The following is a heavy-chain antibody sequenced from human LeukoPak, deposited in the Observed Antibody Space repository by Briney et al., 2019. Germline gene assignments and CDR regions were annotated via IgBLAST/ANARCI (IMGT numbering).Heavy chain of an antibody. CDR2: IYYSGST. CDR1: GGSISSSSYY. D-gene: IGHD6-13*01. Sequence: PSETLSLTCTVSGGSISSSSYYWGWIRQPPGKGLEWIGSIYYSGSTYYNPSLKSRDTISVDTSKNQFSLKLSSVTAADTAVYYCARDSSAAGIRYYFDYWGQGTLVTVSS. CDR3: ARDSSAAGIRYYFDY. J-gene: IGHJ4*02. V-gene: IGHV4-39*07.